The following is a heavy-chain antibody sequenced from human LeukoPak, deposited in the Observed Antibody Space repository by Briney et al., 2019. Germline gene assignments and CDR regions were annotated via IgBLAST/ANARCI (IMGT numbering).Heavy chain of an antibody. D-gene: IGHD2-21*02. CDR1: GFTFSSYS. CDR2: ISSSSSYI. Sequence: GGSLRLSCAASGFTFSSYSMNWVRQAPGKGLEWVSSISSSSSYIYYADSVKGRFTISRDNAKNSLYLQMNSLRAEDTAVYYCARGAGVVTAEDFDYWGQGTLVTVSS. J-gene: IGHJ4*02. CDR3: ARGAGVVTAEDFDY. V-gene: IGHV3-21*01.